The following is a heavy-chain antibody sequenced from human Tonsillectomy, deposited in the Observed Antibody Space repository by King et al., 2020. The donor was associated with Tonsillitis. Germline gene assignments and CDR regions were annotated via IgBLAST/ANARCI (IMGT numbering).Heavy chain of an antibody. V-gene: IGHV3-49*05. J-gene: IGHJ4*02. CDR1: GFIFGDYA. CDR2: IRSKANGGTT. D-gene: IGHD2-21*02. Sequence: VQLVESGGGLVKPGRSLRLSCTASGFIFGDYAMSWFRQAPGKGLEWVSFIRSKANGGTTEYAASVKGRFTISRDDSKNIAYLQMNSLKTEDTAVYYCTRDPDCGGDCYSEYFDYWGQGTLVTVSS. CDR3: TRDPDCGGDCYSEYFDY.